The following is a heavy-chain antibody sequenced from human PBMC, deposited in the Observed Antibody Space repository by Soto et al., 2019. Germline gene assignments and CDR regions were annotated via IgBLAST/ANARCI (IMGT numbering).Heavy chain of an antibody. Sequence: ASVKVSCKASGYTFTSYAMHWVRQAPGQRLEWMGWINAGNGNTKYSQKFQGRVTITRDTSASIAYMELSSLRSEDTAVYYCARTLAAAGESIDYWGQGTLVTVSS. CDR2: INAGNGNT. D-gene: IGHD6-13*01. J-gene: IGHJ4*02. CDR1: GYTFTSYA. CDR3: ARTLAAAGESIDY. V-gene: IGHV1-3*01.